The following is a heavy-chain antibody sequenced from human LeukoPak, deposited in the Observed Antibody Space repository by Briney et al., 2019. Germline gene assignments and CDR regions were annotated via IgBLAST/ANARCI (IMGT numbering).Heavy chain of an antibody. CDR2: ISSDISYR. CDR3: VKQTLSSGLDY. CDR1: GFTFTTYA. J-gene: IGHJ4*02. D-gene: IGHD6-19*01. V-gene: IGHV3-30*18. Sequence: GGSLRLSCAASGFTFTTYAMHWVRQAPGKGLEWVAVISSDISYRSYADSVKGRFSISRDNSKNTLNLQMDSLRADDTAVYYCVKQTLSSGLDYWGQGTLVTVSS.